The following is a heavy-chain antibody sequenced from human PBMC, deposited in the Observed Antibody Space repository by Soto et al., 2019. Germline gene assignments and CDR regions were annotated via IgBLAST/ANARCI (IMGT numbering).Heavy chain of an antibody. D-gene: IGHD6-19*01. Sequence: QVQLVESGGGVVQPGWSLRLSCAASGFTFSSYGMHWVRQAPGKGLEWVAVIWYDGSNKYYADSVKGRFTISRDNSKNTLYLQMNSLRAEDTAVYYCARASYSSGYYFDYWGQGTLVTVSS. V-gene: IGHV3-33*01. CDR2: IWYDGSNK. CDR1: GFTFSSYG. J-gene: IGHJ4*02. CDR3: ARASYSSGYYFDY.